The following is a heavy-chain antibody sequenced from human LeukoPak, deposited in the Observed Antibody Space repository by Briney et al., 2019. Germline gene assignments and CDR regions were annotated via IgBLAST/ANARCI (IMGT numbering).Heavy chain of an antibody. V-gene: IGHV4-34*01. Sequence: SETLSLTCAVYGGSFSGYYWSWIRQPPGKGLEWIGSIYYGGSTYYNPSLKSRVTISVDTSMNQFSLKLSFVTTADTAVYYCARALAYCSGGSCTRGYNWFDPWGQGTLVTVPS. CDR3: ARALAYCSGGSCTRGYNWFDP. CDR1: GGSFSGYY. J-gene: IGHJ5*02. CDR2: IYYGGST. D-gene: IGHD2-15*01.